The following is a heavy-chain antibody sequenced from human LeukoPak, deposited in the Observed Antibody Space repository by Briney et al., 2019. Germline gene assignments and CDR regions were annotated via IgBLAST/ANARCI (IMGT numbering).Heavy chain of an antibody. CDR2: ISVRSNYI. CDR1: GYTFSSYS. V-gene: IGHV3-21*01. CDR3: VRLRRNSDTSGFYYYDF. Sequence: GGSLRLPCLASGYTFSSYSINWVRQAPGKGLEWVSSISVRSNYIYYADSVRGRFRISRDDARDSLYLQMNSLRAEDTAVYYCVRLRRNSDTSGFYYYDFWGQGTLVTVSS. D-gene: IGHD3-22*01. J-gene: IGHJ4*02.